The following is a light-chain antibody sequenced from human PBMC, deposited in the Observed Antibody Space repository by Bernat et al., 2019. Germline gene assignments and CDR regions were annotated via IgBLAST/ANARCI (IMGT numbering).Light chain of an antibody. V-gene: IGKV3-20*01. CDR3: HQYGAPLGT. CDR2: AAS. Sequence: IVLTQSPGTLSLSPGESATLSCRSSHPTSSVYIAWYQQKPGQAPRLLIYAASTRATGIPDRFSGGGSGPEYSLTIAGLEPEDSAVYYCHQYGAPLGTFGQGTTVES. CDR1: HPTSSVY. J-gene: IGKJ1*01.